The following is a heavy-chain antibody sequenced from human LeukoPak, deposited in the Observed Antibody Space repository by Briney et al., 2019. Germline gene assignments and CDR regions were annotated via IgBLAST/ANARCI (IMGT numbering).Heavy chain of an antibody. D-gene: IGHD6-13*01. CDR1: GYTFTSYG. CDR3: ARDLGYSSSWYPGDYYYGMDV. V-gene: IGHV1-18*01. Sequence: GASVKVSCKASGYTFTSYGISWVRQAPGQGLEWMGWISVYNGNTNYAQKLQGRVTMTTDTSTSTAYMELRSLRSDDTAVYYCARDLGYSSSWYPGDYYYGMDVWGQGTTVTVSS. J-gene: IGHJ6*02. CDR2: ISVYNGNT.